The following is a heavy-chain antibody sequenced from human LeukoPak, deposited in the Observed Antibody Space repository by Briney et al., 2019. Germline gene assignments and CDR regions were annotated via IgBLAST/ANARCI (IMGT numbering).Heavy chain of an antibody. CDR2: IYYSGST. Sequence: SETLSLTCTVSGGSISSSSYYWGWLRQPPGKGLEWIGYIYYSGSTNYNPSLKSRVTISVDTSKNQFSLKMSYVTAADTAMYYCARERSGSYYRWYFDLWGRGTLVTVSS. CDR3: ARERSGSYYRWYFDL. D-gene: IGHD1-26*01. CDR1: GGSISSSSYY. J-gene: IGHJ2*01. V-gene: IGHV4-61*01.